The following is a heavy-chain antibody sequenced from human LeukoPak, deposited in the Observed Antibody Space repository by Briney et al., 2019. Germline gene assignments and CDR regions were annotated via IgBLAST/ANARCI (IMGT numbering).Heavy chain of an antibody. V-gene: IGHV3-21*01. CDR1: GFTFSAFS. D-gene: IGHD3-10*01. J-gene: IGHJ6*02. CDR3: TRFESDLHYYHGMDV. Sequence: GGSLRLSCAASGFTFSAFSMNWVRQAPGKGLEWVSSISSNSEHILYPDSVKGRFTISRDNAKNSVYLQMNSLRDEDTAVYYCTRFESDLHYYHGMDVWGQGTTVTVSS. CDR2: ISSNSEHI.